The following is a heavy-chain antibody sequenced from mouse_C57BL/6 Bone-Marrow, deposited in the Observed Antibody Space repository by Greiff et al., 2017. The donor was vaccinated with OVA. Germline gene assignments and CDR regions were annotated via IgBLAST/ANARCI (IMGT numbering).Heavy chain of an antibody. CDR1: GFTFSSYG. Sequence: EVMLVESGGDLVKPGGSLKLSCAASGFTFSSYGMSWVRQTPDKRLEWVATISSGGSYTYYPDSVKGRFTISRDNAKNTLYLQMSSLKSEATAMYYCARHRGVLLDYWGQGTTLTVSS. J-gene: IGHJ2*01. D-gene: IGHD2-14*01. CDR3: ARHRGVLLDY. CDR2: ISSGGSYT. V-gene: IGHV5-6*01.